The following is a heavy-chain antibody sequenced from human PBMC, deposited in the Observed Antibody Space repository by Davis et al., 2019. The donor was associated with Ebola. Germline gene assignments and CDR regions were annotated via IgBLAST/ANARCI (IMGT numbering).Heavy chain of an antibody. CDR3: VKVAPRGSDPSYWYFDL. CDR1: GFTFSSYA. J-gene: IGHJ2*01. V-gene: IGHV3-23*01. Sequence: GGSLRLSCAASGFTFSSYAMNWVRQAPGKGLEWVSFISGSGGTTYYADSVKGRFTISRDNSKNTVYLQMNSLKADDTAVYYCVKVAPRGSDPSYWYFDLWGRGTLVTVSS. CDR2: ISGSGGTT. D-gene: IGHD1-26*01.